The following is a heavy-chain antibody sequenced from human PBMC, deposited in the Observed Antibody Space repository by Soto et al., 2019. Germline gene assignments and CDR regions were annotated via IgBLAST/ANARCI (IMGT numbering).Heavy chain of an antibody. CDR2: INHSGST. Sequence: SETLSLTCAVYGGSFSGYYWSWIRQPPGKGLEWIGEINHSGSTNYNPSLKSRVTISVDTSKNQFSLKLSSVTAADTAVYYCARGLISGYYLYDAFEIWGQGTMVTVSS. V-gene: IGHV4-34*01. CDR1: GGSFSGYY. D-gene: IGHD3-22*01. CDR3: ARGLISGYYLYDAFEI. J-gene: IGHJ3*02.